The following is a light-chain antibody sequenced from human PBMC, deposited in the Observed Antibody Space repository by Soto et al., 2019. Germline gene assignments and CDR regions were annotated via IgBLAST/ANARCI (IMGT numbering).Light chain of an antibody. CDR2: EVS. CDR3: SSYTSSSTRV. Sequence: QSALTQPASVSGSPGQSITISCTGTSSDVGGYNYVSWYQQHPGKAPKLMIYEVSYRPSGVSNRFSGSKSGNTASLTISGLQAEDEADSYCSSYTSSSTRVFGGGTKLTVL. CDR1: SSDVGGYNY. J-gene: IGLJ3*02. V-gene: IGLV2-14*01.